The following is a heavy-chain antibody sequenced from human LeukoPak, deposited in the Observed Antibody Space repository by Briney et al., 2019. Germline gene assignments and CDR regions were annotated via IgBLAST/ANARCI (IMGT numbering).Heavy chain of an antibody. CDR3: ARRVGSGWPVQH. D-gene: IGHD6-19*01. V-gene: IGHV1-8*01. CDR1: GYTFSSYD. J-gene: IGHJ1*01. CDR2: MNPNRGNT. Sequence: ASVKLSCKASGYTFSSYDINWVRQATGQGLEWMGWMNPNRGNTGYAQKFQGRLNMTRNTSISTPYMELSSLRSEDTAVYYCARRVGSGWPVQHWGQGTLVTVSS.